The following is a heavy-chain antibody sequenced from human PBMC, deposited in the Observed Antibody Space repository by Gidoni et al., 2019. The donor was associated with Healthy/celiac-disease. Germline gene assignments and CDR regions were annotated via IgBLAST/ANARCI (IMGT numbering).Heavy chain of an antibody. CDR3: ARCREAYAAVRVFDY. CDR2: ISYDGSNK. J-gene: IGHJ4*02. D-gene: IGHD1-26*01. V-gene: IGHV3-30-3*01. Sequence: QVQLVESGGGVVQPGRSLRLSCAASGFTFSSYAMHWVRQAPGKGLEWVAVISYDGSNKYYADSVKGRFTISRDNSKNTLYLQMNSLRAEDTAVYYCARCREAYAAVRVFDYWGQGTLVTVSS. CDR1: GFTFSSYA.